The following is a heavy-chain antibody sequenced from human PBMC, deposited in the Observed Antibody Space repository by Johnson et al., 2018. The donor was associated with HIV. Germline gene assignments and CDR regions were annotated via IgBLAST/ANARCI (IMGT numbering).Heavy chain of an antibody. V-gene: IGHV3-30-3*01. CDR2: ISYDGSNK. D-gene: IGHD3-3*01. Sequence: QVQLVESGGGVVQPGRSLRLSCVTSGFTFSSYAMHWVRQAPGKWLEWVALISYDGSNKYYADSVKGRFTISRDNSKNTLFLQMNSLRAEDTAVYYCARVGPGFGVLMDGALGIWGQGTMVTVSS. CDR3: ARVGPGFGVLMDGALGI. CDR1: GFTFSSYA. J-gene: IGHJ3*02.